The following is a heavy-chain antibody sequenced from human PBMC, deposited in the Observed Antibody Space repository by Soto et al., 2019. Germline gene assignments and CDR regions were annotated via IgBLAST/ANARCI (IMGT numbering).Heavy chain of an antibody. Sequence: SETLSLTCTVSGGSISSGGYYWSWIRQHPGKGLEWIGYIYYSGSTYYNPSLKSRVTISVDTSKNQFSLKLSPVTAADTAVYYCARVRAHKWGLGELNFDYWGQGTLVTVSS. V-gene: IGHV4-31*03. D-gene: IGHD3-10*01. CDR3: ARVRAHKWGLGELNFDY. J-gene: IGHJ4*02. CDR1: GGSISSGGYY. CDR2: IYYSGST.